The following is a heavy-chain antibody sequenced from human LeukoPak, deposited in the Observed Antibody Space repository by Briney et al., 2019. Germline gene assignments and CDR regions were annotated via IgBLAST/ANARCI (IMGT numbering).Heavy chain of an antibody. D-gene: IGHD3-9*01. J-gene: IGHJ4*02. CDR3: ARDYDILTGSFDY. CDR2: ISPGGGPT. V-gene: IGHV3-23*01. Sequence: GGSLRLSCAGSGFPFSSHGMNWVRQAPGKGLEWVSGISPGGGPTYYADSVKGRFTISRDDSKTTLYLQMNSLRAEDTAVYYCARDYDILTGSFDYWGQGTLVTVSS. CDR1: GFPFSSHG.